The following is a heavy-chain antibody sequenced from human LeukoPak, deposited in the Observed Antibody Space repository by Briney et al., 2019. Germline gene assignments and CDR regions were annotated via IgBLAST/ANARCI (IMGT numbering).Heavy chain of an antibody. CDR2: ISSGEST. D-gene: IGHD2-21*02. J-gene: IGHJ4*02. V-gene: IGHV3-53*01. CDR1: GFSVSANY. CDR3: ARKTATQNFDS. Sequence: PGGSLRLSCAASGFSVSANYMTWVRQAPGKGLEWVTVISSGESTSYADSVKGRFTISRDTSKNTLYLQMNSLRAEDTALYYCARKTATQNFDSWGQGTLVTVSS.